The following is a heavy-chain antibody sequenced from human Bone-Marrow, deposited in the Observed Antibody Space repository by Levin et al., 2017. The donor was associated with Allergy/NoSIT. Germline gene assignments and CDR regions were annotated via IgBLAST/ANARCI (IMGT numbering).Heavy chain of an antibody. CDR1: GSSINSGYY. CDR3: ARWYSSSGYFDY. Sequence: SETLSLTCAVSGSSINSGYYWGWIRQPPAMGLEWIGSVYHSGSTNYNPSLKSRVTISVDTSKKQFSLKLSSVTAADTAVYYCARWYSSSGYFDYWGQGTLVTVSS. CDR2: VYHSGST. V-gene: IGHV4-38-2*01. J-gene: IGHJ4*02. D-gene: IGHD6-13*01.